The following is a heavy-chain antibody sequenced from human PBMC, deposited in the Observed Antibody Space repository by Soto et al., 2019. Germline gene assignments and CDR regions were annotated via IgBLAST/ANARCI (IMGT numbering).Heavy chain of an antibody. Sequence: SVKVSCKACGGTFSSYAISWVRQAPGQGLEWMGGIIPIFGTANYAQKFQGRVTITADESTSTAYMELSSLRSEDTAVYYCATAPYYDILTGYYIYYYYGMDVWGQGTTVTVSS. CDR1: GGTFSSYA. V-gene: IGHV1-69*13. J-gene: IGHJ6*02. CDR3: ATAPYYDILTGYYIYYYYGMDV. CDR2: IIPIFGTA. D-gene: IGHD3-9*01.